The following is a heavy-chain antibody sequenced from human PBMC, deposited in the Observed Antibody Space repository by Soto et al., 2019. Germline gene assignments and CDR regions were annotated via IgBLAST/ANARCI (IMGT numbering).Heavy chain of an antibody. J-gene: IGHJ6*02. CDR1: GGSFSGYY. V-gene: IGHV4-34*01. D-gene: IGHD3-10*01. Sequence: SDTLSLTCAVYGGSFSGYYWSWIRQPPGKGLEWIGEINHSGSTNYNPSLKSRVTISVDTSKNQFSLKLSSVTAADTAVYYCARGAIITMVRASGMDVWGQGTTVTVSS. CDR2: INHSGST. CDR3: ARGAIITMVRASGMDV.